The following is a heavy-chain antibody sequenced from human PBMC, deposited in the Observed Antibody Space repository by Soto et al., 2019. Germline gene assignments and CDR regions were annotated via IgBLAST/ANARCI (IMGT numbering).Heavy chain of an antibody. D-gene: IGHD2-21*01. V-gene: IGHV4-59*01. CDR1: YASINDYH. CDR3: ARVRWGSPYGMDV. J-gene: IGHJ6*02. Sequence: PSETLSLTCTVSYASINDYHWTWIRQPPGKGLEWIAYIYYTGITNFNPSLKSRVTISMDTSKNQFSLKLSSVTAADTAVYYCARVRWGSPYGMDVWGQGTTVTVSS. CDR2: IYYTGIT.